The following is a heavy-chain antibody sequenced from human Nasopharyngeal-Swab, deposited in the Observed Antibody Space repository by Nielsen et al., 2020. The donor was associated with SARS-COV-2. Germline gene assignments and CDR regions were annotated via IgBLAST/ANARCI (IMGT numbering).Heavy chain of an antibody. V-gene: IGHV1-46*01. CDR2: INPSGGST. Sequence: ASVKVSCKASGYTFTSYYMHWVRQAPGQGLEWMGIINPSGGSTSYAQKFQGRVTMTRDTSTSTVYMELSSLRSDDTAVYYCARFNGNSIAAAGIARGYYYYYGMDVWGQGTTVTVSS. D-gene: IGHD6-13*01. J-gene: IGHJ6*02. CDR3: ARFNGNSIAAAGIARGYYYYYGMDV. CDR1: GYTFTSYY.